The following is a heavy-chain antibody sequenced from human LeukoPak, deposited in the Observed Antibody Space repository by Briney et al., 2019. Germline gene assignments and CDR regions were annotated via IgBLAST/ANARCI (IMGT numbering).Heavy chain of an antibody. CDR3: ARDQYYYGSGSYLYY. CDR1: GFTFSSYG. V-gene: IGHV3-33*01. CDR2: IWYDGSNK. Sequence: GGSLRLSCAASGFTFSSYGMHWVRQAPGKGLEWVAVIWYDGSNKYYADSVEGRFTISRDNSKNTLYLQMNSLRAEDTAVYYCARDQYYYGSGSYLYYWGQGTLVTVSS. D-gene: IGHD3-10*01. J-gene: IGHJ4*02.